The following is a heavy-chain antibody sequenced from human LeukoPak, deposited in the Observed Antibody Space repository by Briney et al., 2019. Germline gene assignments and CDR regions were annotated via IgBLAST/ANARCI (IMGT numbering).Heavy chain of an antibody. V-gene: IGHV3-23*01. CDR3: AKDSQADAFDI. J-gene: IGHJ3*02. CDR1: EFTFSSYA. Sequence: GGSLRLSCAASEFTFSSYAMSWVGQAPGKGVEWVSVISGCGSSTYYADSVKGLFTISRDNSKNTLYLQMNSLRAEDTALYYCAKDSQADAFDIWGQGTMVTVSS. CDR2: ISGCGSST.